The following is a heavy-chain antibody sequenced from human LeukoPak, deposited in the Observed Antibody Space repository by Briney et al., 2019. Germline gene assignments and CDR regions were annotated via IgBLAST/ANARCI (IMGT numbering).Heavy chain of an antibody. CDR3: ARGRFGVTSYYYYYYMDV. D-gene: IGHD3-3*01. Sequence: SETLSLTCAVYGGSFSGYYWSWIRQPPGKGLEWIGEINHSGSTNYSPSLKSRVTISVDTSKNQFSLKLSSVTAADTAVYYCARGRFGVTSYYYYYYMDVWGKGTTVTVSS. CDR1: GGSFSGYY. V-gene: IGHV4-34*01. J-gene: IGHJ6*03. CDR2: INHSGST.